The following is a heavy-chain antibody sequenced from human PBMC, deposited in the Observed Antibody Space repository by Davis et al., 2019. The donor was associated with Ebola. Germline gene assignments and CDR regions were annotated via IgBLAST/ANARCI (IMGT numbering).Heavy chain of an antibody. CDR3: ARGDRDDYVWGSYRRYFDY. J-gene: IGHJ4*02. V-gene: IGHV3-48*03. CDR1: GFTFSSYE. CDR2: ISSSGSTI. Sequence: PGGSLRLSCAASGFTFSSYEMNWVHQAPGKGLEWISYISSSGSTIYYADSVKGRFTISRDNAKNSLYLQMNSLRAEDTAVYYCARGDRDDYVWGSYRRYFDYWGQGTLVTVSS. D-gene: IGHD3-16*02.